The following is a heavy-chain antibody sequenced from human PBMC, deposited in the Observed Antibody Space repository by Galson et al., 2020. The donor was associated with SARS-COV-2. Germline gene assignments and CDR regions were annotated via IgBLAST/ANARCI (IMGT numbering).Heavy chain of an antibody. CDR1: GYTFTSYG. J-gene: IGHJ4*02. CDR2: ISDYNGNT. V-gene: IGHV1-18*04. Sequence: ASVKVSCKASGYTFTSYGISWVRQAPGQGLEWMGWISDYNGNTNNAQKLQGRVTMTTDTSTSTAYMELRSLRSDDTAVYYCARDLGYYGSGSYEGFDYWGQGTLVTVSS. CDR3: ARDLGYYGSGSYEGFDY. D-gene: IGHD3-10*01.